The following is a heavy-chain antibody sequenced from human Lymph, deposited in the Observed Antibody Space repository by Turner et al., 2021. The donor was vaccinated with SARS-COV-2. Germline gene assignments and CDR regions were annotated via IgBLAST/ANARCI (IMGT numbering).Heavy chain of an antibody. V-gene: IGHV3-23*01. CDR1: LFTFTRFA. D-gene: IGHD6-19*01. CDR3: AKDAGYCIAVAAGGNFFDN. J-gene: IGHJ4*02. CDR2: VSGYGTNT. Sequence: EVQLLASGGGLVPPGWSLRLSCASSLFTFTRFAMNWVRPAPGKGLEWVSAVSGYGTNTDCADDVKERFTNSRDNSRNTLYLEMNSLRVEDTAVYYCAKDAGYCIAVAAGGNFFDNWGQGTLVTVSS.